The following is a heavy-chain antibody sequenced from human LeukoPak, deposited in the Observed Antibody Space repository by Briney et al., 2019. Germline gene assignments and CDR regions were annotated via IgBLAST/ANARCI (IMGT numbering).Heavy chain of an antibody. CDR3: ARSELLWFGGVNSGFDY. D-gene: IGHD3-10*01. J-gene: IGHJ4*02. V-gene: IGHV4-59*01. CDR2: VYYSGST. CDR1: GGSISSYY. Sequence: SETLSLTCTVSGGSISSYYWSWIRQPPGKGLEWIGYVYYSGSTNYNPSLKSRVTISVDTSENQFSLKLSSVTAADTAVYYCARSELLWFGGVNSGFDYWGRGTLVTVSS.